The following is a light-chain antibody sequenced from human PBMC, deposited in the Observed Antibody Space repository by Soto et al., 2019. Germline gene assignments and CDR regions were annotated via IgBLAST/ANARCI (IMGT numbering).Light chain of an antibody. J-gene: IGLJ2*01. CDR2: DVS. V-gene: IGLV2-14*03. CDR3: SSYTSSSTLV. CDR1: SSDVGGYNY. Sequence: QAASVSGSPGQSITISCTGTSSDVGGYNYVSWYQQHPGKAPKVVIYDVSNRPSGVSNRFSGSKSGNTASLTISGLQAEDEADYYCSSYTSSSTLVFGGGTKVTVL.